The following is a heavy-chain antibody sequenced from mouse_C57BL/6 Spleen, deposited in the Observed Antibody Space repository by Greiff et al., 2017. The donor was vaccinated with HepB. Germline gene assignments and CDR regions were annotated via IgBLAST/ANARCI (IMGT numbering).Heavy chain of an antibody. V-gene: IGHV5-17*01. CDR2: ISSGSSTI. J-gene: IGHJ1*03. CDR1: GFTFSDYG. Sequence: EVNLVESGGGLVKPGGSLKLSCAASGFTFSDYGMHWVRQAPEKGLEWVAYISSGSSTIYYADTVKGRFTISRDNAKNTLFLQMTSLRSEDTAMYYCARADLHWYFDVWGTGTTVTVSS. CDR3: ARADLHWYFDV.